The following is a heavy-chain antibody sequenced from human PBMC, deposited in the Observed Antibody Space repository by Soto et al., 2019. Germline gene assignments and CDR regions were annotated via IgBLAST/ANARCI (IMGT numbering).Heavy chain of an antibody. CDR3: ARAHSLSRTTRVRYYFDY. V-gene: IGHV6-1*01. CDR1: GDSVSSNSAA. D-gene: IGHD1-7*01. Sequence: SQTLSLTCAISGDSVSSNSAAWNWIRQSPSRGLEWLGRTYYRSKWYNDYAVSVKSRITINPDTSKNQFSLQLNSVTPEDTAVYYCARAHSLSRTTRVRYYFDYWGQGTLVTVSS. J-gene: IGHJ4*02. CDR2: TYYRSKWYN.